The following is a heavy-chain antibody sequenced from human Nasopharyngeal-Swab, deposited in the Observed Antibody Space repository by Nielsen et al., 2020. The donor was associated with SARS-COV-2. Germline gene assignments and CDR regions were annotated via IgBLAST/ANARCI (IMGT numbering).Heavy chain of an antibody. CDR3: ARQGFSGIAAALDY. Sequence: SETLPLTCTVSGGSISSSSYYWGWIRQPPGKGLEWIGSIYYSGSTYYNPSLKSRVTISVDTSKNQFSLKLSSVTAADTAVYYCARQGFSGIAAALDYWGQGALVTVSS. CDR2: IYYSGST. D-gene: IGHD6-13*01. J-gene: IGHJ4*02. CDR1: GGSISSSSYY. V-gene: IGHV4-39*01.